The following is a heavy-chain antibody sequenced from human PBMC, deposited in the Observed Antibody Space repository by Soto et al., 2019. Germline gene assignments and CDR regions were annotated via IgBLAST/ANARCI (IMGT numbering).Heavy chain of an antibody. CDR2: IYWDDDR. CDR1: GFSLSTSAVG. V-gene: IGHV2-5*02. CDR3: AHASSWYKYFDS. D-gene: IGHD6-13*01. J-gene: IGHJ4*02. Sequence: SGPTLVNPTQTLTLTCDFSGFSLSTSAVGVGWIRQPPGKALEWLALIYWDDDRAYSPSLRSRLTISKDTSKNEVVLTMTDMDPADTATYYCAHASSWYKYFDSWGLGILVTVSS.